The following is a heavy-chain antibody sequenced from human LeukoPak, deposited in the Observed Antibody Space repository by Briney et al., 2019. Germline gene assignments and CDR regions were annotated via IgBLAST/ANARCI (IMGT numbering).Heavy chain of an antibody. Sequence: SGPTLVKPTQTLTLTCTFSGFSLRTSEVGVGWIRQPPGKALEWLALIYWDDDKRYSPSLKSRLTITKDTSKNQVVLTMANMDPVDTATYFCAHRKSGSCFAHWGQGVLVTVSS. CDR2: IYWDDDK. CDR1: GFSLRTSEVG. J-gene: IGHJ5*02. D-gene: IGHD1-26*01. V-gene: IGHV2-5*02. CDR3: AHRKSGSCFAH.